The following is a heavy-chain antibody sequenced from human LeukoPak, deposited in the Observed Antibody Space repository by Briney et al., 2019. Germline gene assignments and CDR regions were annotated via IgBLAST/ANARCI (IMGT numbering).Heavy chain of an antibody. Sequence: TGGSLRLSCAASGFTYNTYSMNWVRQAPGKGLEWVSYISSSSSTIHYADSVKGRFTISRDNAKNSLYLQMSSLKASDTAMYYCARPPYYYDSSGYIDWGQGTLVTVSS. J-gene: IGHJ4*02. CDR3: ARPPYYYDSSGYID. CDR2: ISSSSSTI. CDR1: GFTYNTYS. D-gene: IGHD3-22*01. V-gene: IGHV3-48*01.